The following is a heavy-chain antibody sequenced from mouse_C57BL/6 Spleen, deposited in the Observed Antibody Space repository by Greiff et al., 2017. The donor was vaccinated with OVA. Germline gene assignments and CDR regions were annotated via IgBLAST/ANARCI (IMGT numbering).Heavy chain of an antibody. CDR3: ANSNYEDYYAMDY. V-gene: IGHV3-6*01. D-gene: IGHD2-5*01. J-gene: IGHJ4*01. CDR2: ISYDGSN. CDR1: GYSITSGYY. Sequence: DVQLQESGPGLVKPSQSLSLTCSVTGYSITSGYYWNWIRQFPGNKLEWMGYISYDGSNNYNPSLKNRISITRDTSKNQFFLKLNSVTTEDTATYYCANSNYEDYYAMDYWGQGTSVTVSS.